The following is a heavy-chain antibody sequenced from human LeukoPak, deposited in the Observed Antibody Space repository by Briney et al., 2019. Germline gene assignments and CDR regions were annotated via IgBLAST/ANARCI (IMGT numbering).Heavy chain of an antibody. V-gene: IGHV4-59*01. Sequence: PSETLSLTCTVSGGSISSYYWSWIRQPPGRGLEWIGYIYYTGSTNYNPSLKSRVTISLDTSKNQFSLKLSSVTAADTAVYYCARGANYYYCYGIDIWGQGTTVTVSS. J-gene: IGHJ6*02. CDR3: ARGANYYYCYGIDI. CDR2: IYYTGST. CDR1: GGSISSYY.